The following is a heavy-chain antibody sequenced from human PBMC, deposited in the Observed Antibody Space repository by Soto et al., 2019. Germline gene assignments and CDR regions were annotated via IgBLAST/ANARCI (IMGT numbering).Heavy chain of an antibody. CDR1: GFTFTSSA. Sequence: GASVKVSCKASGFTFTSSAVQWVRQARGQRLEWIGWIVVGSGNTNYAQKFQERVTITRDMSTSTAYMELSSLRSEDTAVYYCAADNPVGGEDYSNYLPPDYWGQGTLVTVSS. CDR2: IVVGSGNT. CDR3: AADNPVGGEDYSNYLPPDY. J-gene: IGHJ4*02. V-gene: IGHV1-58*01. D-gene: IGHD4-4*01.